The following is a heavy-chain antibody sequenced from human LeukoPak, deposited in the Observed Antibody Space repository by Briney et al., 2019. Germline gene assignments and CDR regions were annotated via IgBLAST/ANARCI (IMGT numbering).Heavy chain of an antibody. J-gene: IGHJ4*02. CDR2: ISYSGST. D-gene: IGHD4-11*01. CDR3: AREKDDYYYFDY. CDR1: GGSISSYY. Sequence: RPSETLSLTCTGPGGSISSYYWSWIRQPPGKGLEWIGCISYSGSTNYNPSLKSRVTISLDTSKNQFSLRLSSVTAADTAVYYCAREKDDYYYFDYWGQGTLVTVSP. V-gene: IGHV4-59*01.